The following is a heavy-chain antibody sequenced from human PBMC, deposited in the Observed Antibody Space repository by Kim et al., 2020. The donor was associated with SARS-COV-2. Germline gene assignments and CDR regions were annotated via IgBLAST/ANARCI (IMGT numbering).Heavy chain of an antibody. D-gene: IGHD1-1*01. CDR3: ANIGVTTTSYPDY. Sequence: YADSVKGRFAISRDNSKNTLYLQMDSLRAEDTAVYYCANIGVTTTSYPDYWGQGTLVTVSS. J-gene: IGHJ4*02. V-gene: IGHV3-23*01.